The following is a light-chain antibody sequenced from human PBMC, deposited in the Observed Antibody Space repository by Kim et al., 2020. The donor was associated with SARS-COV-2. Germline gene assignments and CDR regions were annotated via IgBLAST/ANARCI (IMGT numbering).Light chain of an antibody. CDR1: QSVSSSY. V-gene: IGKV3-20*01. J-gene: IGKJ1*01. Sequence: PGKRATLSCRASQSVSSSYLAWYQQKPGQAPRLLIYGASSRATGIPDGFSGSGSGTDFTLTISRLEPEDFAVYYCQQYGSSLTWTFGQGTKVEIK. CDR3: QQYGSSLTWT. CDR2: GAS.